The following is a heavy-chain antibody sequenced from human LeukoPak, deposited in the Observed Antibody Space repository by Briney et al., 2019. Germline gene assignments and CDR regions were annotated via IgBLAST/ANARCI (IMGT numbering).Heavy chain of an antibody. CDR1: GYTFTDYY. V-gene: IGHV1-18*04. CDR3: ARDAGELLHFAVDY. Sequence: ASVKVSCKASGYTFTDYYMHWVRQAPGQGLEWMGWISAYNGNTNYAQKLQGRVTMTTDTSTSTDYMELRSLRSDDTAVYYCARDAGELLHFAVDYWGQGTLVTVSS. CDR2: ISAYNGNT. D-gene: IGHD1-26*01. J-gene: IGHJ4*02.